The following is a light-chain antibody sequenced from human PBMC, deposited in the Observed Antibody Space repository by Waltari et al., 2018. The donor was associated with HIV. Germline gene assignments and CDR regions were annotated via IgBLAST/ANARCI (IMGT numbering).Light chain of an antibody. CDR3: CSYAGSSNVV. Sequence: SALTQPASVSGSPGQSINISCTGTSSDVGSYNLVSWYQQNPGKAPKLMIYEGSKRPSGVSNRFSGSKSGNTASLTISGLQADDEADYYCCSYAGSSNVVFGGGTKLTVL. CDR1: SSDVGSYNL. V-gene: IGLV2-23*01. CDR2: EGS. J-gene: IGLJ2*01.